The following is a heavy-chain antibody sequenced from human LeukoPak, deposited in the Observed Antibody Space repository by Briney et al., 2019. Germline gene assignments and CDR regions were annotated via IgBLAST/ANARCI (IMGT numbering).Heavy chain of an antibody. CDR3: ASVASTVTTVPGYYFDY. CDR2: ISGSGGST. CDR1: GFTFSSYA. Sequence: GGSLRLSCAASGFTFSSYAMSWVRQAPGKGLEWVSAISGSGGSTYYADSVKGRFTISRDNSKNTLYLQMNSLRAEDTAVYYCASVASTVTTVPGYYFDYWGQGTPVTVSS. V-gene: IGHV3-23*01. D-gene: IGHD4-17*01. J-gene: IGHJ4*02.